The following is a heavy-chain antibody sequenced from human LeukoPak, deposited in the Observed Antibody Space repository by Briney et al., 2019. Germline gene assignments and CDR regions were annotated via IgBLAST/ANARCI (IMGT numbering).Heavy chain of an antibody. D-gene: IGHD6-13*01. V-gene: IGHV3-23*01. Sequence: GGSLRLSCAASGFTSSSYAMSWVRQAPGKGLEWVSAISGSGGSTYYADSVKGRFTISRDNSENTLYLQMNSLRAEDTAVYYCAKDRYSSSWPYFDYWGQGTLVTVSS. J-gene: IGHJ4*02. CDR2: ISGSGGST. CDR1: GFTSSSYA. CDR3: AKDRYSSSWPYFDY.